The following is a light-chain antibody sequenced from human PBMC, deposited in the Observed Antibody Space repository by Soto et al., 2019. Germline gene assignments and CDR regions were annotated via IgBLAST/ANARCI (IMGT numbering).Light chain of an antibody. Sequence: EIVLTQSPGTLSLSPGERATLSCRASQSVRSNSLAWYQQKPGQAPRLLIYGASTRATGIPDRFSGSGSGTDFTLTITRLEPEDFAVFYYQQYGRSPPTFGGGTNMEIK. J-gene: IGKJ4*01. CDR3: QQYGRSPPT. CDR2: GAS. V-gene: IGKV3-20*01. CDR1: QSVRSNS.